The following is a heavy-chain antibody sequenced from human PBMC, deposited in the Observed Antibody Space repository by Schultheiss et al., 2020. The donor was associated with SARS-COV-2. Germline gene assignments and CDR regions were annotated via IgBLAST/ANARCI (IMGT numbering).Heavy chain of an antibody. CDR1: GFTFSSYA. CDR2: ISYDGSNK. CDR3: ARDGKYCTSTSCNTPLQSESFFYMAV. D-gene: IGHD2-2*02. V-gene: IGHV3-30*04. Sequence: GGSLRLSCAASGFTFSSYAIHWVRQAPGRGLEWVALISYDGSNKYYVDSVKGRFTVSRDNSKNTLYLQMNSLRADDTAMYYCARDGKYCTSTSCNTPLQSESFFYMAVWGKGTTVTVSS. J-gene: IGHJ6*03.